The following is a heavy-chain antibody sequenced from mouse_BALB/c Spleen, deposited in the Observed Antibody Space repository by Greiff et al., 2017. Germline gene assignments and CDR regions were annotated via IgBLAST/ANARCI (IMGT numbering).Heavy chain of an antibody. Sequence: EVKLMESGGGLVKPGGSLKLSCAASGFTFSSYAMSWVRQSPEKRLEWVAEISSGGSYTYYPDTVTGRFTISRDNAKNTLYLEMSSLRSEDTAMYYCASTMITTTGHWGQGTLVTVSA. V-gene: IGHV5-9-4*01. CDR2: ISSGGSYT. J-gene: IGHJ3*01. D-gene: IGHD2-4*01. CDR3: ASTMITTTGH. CDR1: GFTFSSYA.